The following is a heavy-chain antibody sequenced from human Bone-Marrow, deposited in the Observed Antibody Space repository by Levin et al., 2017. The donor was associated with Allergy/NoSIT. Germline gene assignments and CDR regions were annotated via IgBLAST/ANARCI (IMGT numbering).Heavy chain of an antibody. V-gene: IGHV3-15*07. Sequence: GESLKISCAASGFTFSNAWMMWVRQAPGKGLEWVGRVRSKTNGGTTEYAAPVRGRFTVSRDDSKSTLYLEMNSLKIEDTGVYYCATLISFDYWGLGTLVTVSS. J-gene: IGHJ4*02. CDR1: GFTFSNAW. CDR3: ATLISFDY. D-gene: IGHD3-10*01. CDR2: VRSKTNGGTT.